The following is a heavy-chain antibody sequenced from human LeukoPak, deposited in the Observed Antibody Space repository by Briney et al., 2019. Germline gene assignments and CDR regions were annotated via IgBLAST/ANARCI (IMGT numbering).Heavy chain of an antibody. CDR3: AKQGLGKVGDHTPNWFDP. Sequence: PGGSLSLSCAASGFTFDDYGMSWVRQAPGKGLEWVSEIYSDGSTYYADSVKGRFTISRDNSKNTLYLQMNSLRAEDTALYYCAKQGLGKVGDHTPNWFDPWGQGTLVTVSS. V-gene: IGHV3-23*03. J-gene: IGHJ5*02. D-gene: IGHD1-26*01. CDR1: GFTFDDYG. CDR2: IYSDGST.